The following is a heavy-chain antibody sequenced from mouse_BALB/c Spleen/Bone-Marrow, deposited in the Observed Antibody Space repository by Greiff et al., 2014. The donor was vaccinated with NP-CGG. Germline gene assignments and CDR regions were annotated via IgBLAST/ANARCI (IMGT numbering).Heavy chain of an antibody. CDR2: INPSNGDT. CDR3: SRGRRDALDY. Sequence: QVHVKQSGAELVKPGASVKLSCKASGYTFTSYYMYWVKQKPGQGLEWFGEINPSNGDTNFNEKFKNKATLTVDKSSSTAYMQLSSLTSEDSAVYYCSRGRRDALDYWGQGTSVTVSS. CDR1: GYTFTSYY. V-gene: IGHV1S81*02. J-gene: IGHJ4*01.